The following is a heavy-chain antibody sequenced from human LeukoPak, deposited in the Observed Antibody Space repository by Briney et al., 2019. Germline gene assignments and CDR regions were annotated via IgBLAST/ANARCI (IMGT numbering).Heavy chain of an antibody. D-gene: IGHD4-17*01. V-gene: IGHV1-69*13. J-gene: IGHJ6*03. Sequence: SVKVSCRASGYTFTSYGISWVRQAPGQGLEWMGGIIPIFGTANYAQKFQGRVTITADESTSTAYMELSSLRSEDTAVYYCARVPLAYGDYHYYYMDVWGKGTTVTVSS. CDR3: ARVPLAYGDYHYYYMDV. CDR2: IIPIFGTA. CDR1: GYTFTSYG.